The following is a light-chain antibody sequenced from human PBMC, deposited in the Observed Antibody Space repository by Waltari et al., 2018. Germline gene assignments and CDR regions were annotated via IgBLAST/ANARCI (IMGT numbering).Light chain of an antibody. V-gene: IGLV1-51*01. J-gene: IGLJ2*01. CDR1: SSNIGTNY. Sequence: QSVLTQPPSVSAAPGQKVTISCSGSSSNIGTNYVCWYQHLPGTAPKLLIYDNNQRPSGIPDRFSGSKSGTSATLDITGLQTGDEADYYCGTWDNSLSAVVFGGGTKLTVL. CDR3: GTWDNSLSAVV. CDR2: DNN.